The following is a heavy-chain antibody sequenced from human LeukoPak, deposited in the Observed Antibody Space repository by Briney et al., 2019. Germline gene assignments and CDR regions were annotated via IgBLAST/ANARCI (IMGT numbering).Heavy chain of an antibody. V-gene: IGHV4-38-2*01. CDR3: GAFWSGYFSFDY. D-gene: IGHD3-3*01. J-gene: IGHJ4*02. CDR1: GYFISSGYY. Sequence: SETLSLTCAVSGYFISSGYYWGWIRQPPGKGLEWIGSIYHSGSTYYNPSLKNRVTISVDTSKNQFSLKLSSVTAADTAVYYCGAFWSGYFSFDYWGQGTLVTVSS. CDR2: IYHSGST.